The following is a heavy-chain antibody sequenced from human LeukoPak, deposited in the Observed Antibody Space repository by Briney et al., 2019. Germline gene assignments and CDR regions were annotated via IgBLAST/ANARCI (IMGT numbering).Heavy chain of an antibody. V-gene: IGHV4-39*07. CDR2: IYYSGST. D-gene: IGHD3-9*01. CDR1: GGSISSSSYY. J-gene: IGHJ5*02. Sequence: SSETLSLTCTVSGGSISSSSYYWGWIRQPPGKGLEWIGSIYYSGSTYYNPSLKSRVTISVDTSKNQFSLKLSSVTAANTAVYYCARWNWLSPHLNWFDPWGQGTLVTVSS. CDR3: ARWNWLSPHLNWFDP.